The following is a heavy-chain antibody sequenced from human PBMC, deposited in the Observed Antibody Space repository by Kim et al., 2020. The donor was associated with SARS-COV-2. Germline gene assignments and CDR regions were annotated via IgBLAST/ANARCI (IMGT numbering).Heavy chain of an antibody. D-gene: IGHD3-10*01. Sequence: GGSLRLSCAASGFTFSSYGMHWVRQAPGKGLEWVSVISYDGSNKYYADSVKGRFTISRDNSKNTLYLQMNSLRAEDTAVYYCAKALPYGSGSYYRLSACGRDVWAQGTTDTVSS. CDR2: ISYDGSNK. CDR1: GFTFSSYG. CDR3: AKALPYGSGSYYRLSACGRDV. V-gene: IGHV3-30*18. J-gene: IGHJ6*02.